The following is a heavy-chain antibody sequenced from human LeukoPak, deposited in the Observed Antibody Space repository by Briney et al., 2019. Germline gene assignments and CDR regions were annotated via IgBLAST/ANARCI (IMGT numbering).Heavy chain of an antibody. Sequence: PGGSLRLSCAASGFTFSNYWMAWVRQGPGKGPEWVANINLGGSQKYYVDSVKGRFTISRDNAENSLYLQMNSLRAEDTALYYCARKRPNYFDYWGQGTLVTVSS. J-gene: IGHJ4*02. CDR3: ARKRPNYFDY. V-gene: IGHV3-7*01. CDR1: GFTFSNYW. CDR2: INLGGSQK.